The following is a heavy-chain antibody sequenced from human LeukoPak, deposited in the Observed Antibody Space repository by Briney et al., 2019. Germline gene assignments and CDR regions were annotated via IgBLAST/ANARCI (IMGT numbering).Heavy chain of an antibody. D-gene: IGHD4-23*01. CDR2: IYYSGST. V-gene: IGHV4-59*12. J-gene: IGHJ4*02. Sequence: SETLSLTCTVSGGSISSYYWSWIRQPPGKGLEWIGYIYYSGSTNYNPSLKSRVTISVDTSKNQFSLKLSSVTAADTAVYYCTRGEPGGNSYLIFDYWGQGTLVTVSS. CDR3: TRGEPGGNSYLIFDY. CDR1: GGSISSYY.